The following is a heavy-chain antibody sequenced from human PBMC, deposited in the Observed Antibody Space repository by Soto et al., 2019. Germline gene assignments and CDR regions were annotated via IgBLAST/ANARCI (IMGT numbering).Heavy chain of an antibody. CDR3: ASRTISTSTNY. CDR2: IIPIFGTA. Sequence: GASVKVSCKASGGTFNSYAISWVRQAPGQGLEWMGGIIPIFGTANYAQKFQGRVTITADESTSTAYMELSSLRSEDTAVYYCASRTISTSTNYWGQGTLVTVSS. J-gene: IGHJ4*02. V-gene: IGHV1-69*13. D-gene: IGHD3-3*01. CDR1: GGTFNSYA.